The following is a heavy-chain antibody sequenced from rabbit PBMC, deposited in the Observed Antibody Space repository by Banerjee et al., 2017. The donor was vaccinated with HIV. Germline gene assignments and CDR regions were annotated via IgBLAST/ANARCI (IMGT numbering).Heavy chain of an antibody. CDR1: GIDFSSSHY. CDR3: ARDAPGSSYAPYYFNL. D-gene: IGHD8-1*01. CDR2: ILTGSSGST. V-gene: IGHV1S45*01. J-gene: IGHJ4*01. Sequence: QQQLEESGGGLVTLGGSLKLTCKASGIDFSSSHYMCWVRQAPGKGLEWIGCILTGSSGSTYYATWVKGRFTISKTSSTTVTLQMTSLTAADTATYFCARDAPGSSYAPYYFNLWGQGTLVTVS.